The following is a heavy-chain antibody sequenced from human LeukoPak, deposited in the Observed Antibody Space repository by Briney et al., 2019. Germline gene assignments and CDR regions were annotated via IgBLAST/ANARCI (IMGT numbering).Heavy chain of an antibody. CDR2: IYPGDSDT. J-gene: IGHJ4*02. CDR3: ARLECSSWYYFDY. Sequence: GESLKLSCKGSRYSFSSYWIGWVRQMPGKGLEWMGIIYPGDSDTRYSPSFQGQVTISADKSISTAYLQWSSLKASDTAMYYCARLECSSWYYFDYWGQGTLVTVSS. D-gene: IGHD6-13*01. CDR1: RYSFSSYW. V-gene: IGHV5-51*01.